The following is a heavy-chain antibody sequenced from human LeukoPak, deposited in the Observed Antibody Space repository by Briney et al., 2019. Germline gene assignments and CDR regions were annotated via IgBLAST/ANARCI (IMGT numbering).Heavy chain of an antibody. CDR1: GGSISSSSYY. J-gene: IGHJ4*02. V-gene: IGHV4-39*01. Sequence: PSETLSLTCTVSGGSISSSSYYWGWIRQPPGKGLEWIGSIYYSGSTYYNPSLQSRVTISVDTSKNQFSLKLSSVTAADTAVYYCARYSSGWYPGDYWGQGTLVTVSS. CDR2: IYYSGST. D-gene: IGHD6-19*01. CDR3: ARYSSGWYPGDY.